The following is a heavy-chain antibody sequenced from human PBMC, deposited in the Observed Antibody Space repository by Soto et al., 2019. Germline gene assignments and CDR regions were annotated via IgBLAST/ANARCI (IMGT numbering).Heavy chain of an antibody. D-gene: IGHD2-21*01. Sequence: ASVKVSCKASGYTFSNIYLSWVRQAPGQGLEWMGVINPTGGSATYAQSFQGRVTMTRDTSTRTVYMELRSLRSEDTAVYYCARARGLDYWGQGTLVTVSS. CDR1: GYTFSNIY. V-gene: IGHV1-46*01. CDR2: INPTGGSA. CDR3: ARARGLDY. J-gene: IGHJ4*02.